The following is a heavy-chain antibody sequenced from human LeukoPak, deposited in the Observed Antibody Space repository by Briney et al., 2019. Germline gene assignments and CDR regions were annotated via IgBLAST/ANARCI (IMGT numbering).Heavy chain of an antibody. Sequence: ASVKVSCKVSGYTLTELSMHWVRQAPGKGLEWMGGFDPEDGETIYAQKFQGRVTMTEDTSTDTAYMELSSLRSEDTAVYYCATDTSPSGYDYSMGDPFGNWGQGTLDTVSS. D-gene: IGHD5-12*01. J-gene: IGHJ4*02. CDR2: FDPEDGET. CDR3: ATDTSPSGYDYSMGDPFGN. V-gene: IGHV1-24*01. CDR1: GYTLTELS.